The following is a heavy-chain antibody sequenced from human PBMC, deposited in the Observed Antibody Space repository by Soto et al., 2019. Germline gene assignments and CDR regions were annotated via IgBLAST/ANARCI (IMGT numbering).Heavy chain of an antibody. CDR2: IYYSGST. CDR1: GGSISSYY. Sequence: SETLSLTCTVSGGSISSYYWSWIRQPPGKGLEWIGYIYYSGSTNYNPSLKSRVTISVDTSKNQFSLRLSSVTAADTAVYYCARDRAGAGYYYGMDVWGQGTTVTVSS. J-gene: IGHJ6*02. V-gene: IGHV4-59*01. D-gene: IGHD3-10*01. CDR3: ARDRAGAGYYYGMDV.